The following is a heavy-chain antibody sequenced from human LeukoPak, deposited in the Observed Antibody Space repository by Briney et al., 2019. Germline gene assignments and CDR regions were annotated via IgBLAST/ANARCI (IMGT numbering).Heavy chain of an antibody. Sequence: GASVKVSCKASGSTFTGYYMHWVRQAPGQGLEWMGWINPNSGGTYSAQKFRGRVTMTRDTSIRTAYMELSGLRSDDTAVYYCASRRIEHQLDPIDYWGQGTLVTVSS. V-gene: IGHV1-2*02. CDR3: ASRRIEHQLDPIDY. J-gene: IGHJ4*02. D-gene: IGHD1-1*01. CDR1: GSTFTGYY. CDR2: INPNSGGT.